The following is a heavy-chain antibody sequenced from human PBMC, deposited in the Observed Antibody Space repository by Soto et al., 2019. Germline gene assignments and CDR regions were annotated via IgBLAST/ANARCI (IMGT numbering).Heavy chain of an antibody. V-gene: IGHV1-3*01. CDR1: GYTFTSYA. J-gene: IGHJ3*02. CDR2: INAGNGNR. Sequence: QVQLVQSGAEVKKPGASVKVSCKASGYTFTSYAMHWVRQAPGQRLEWMGWINAGNGNRKYSQKFQGRVTITRDTSASTAYMELSSLRSEDTAVYYCARDLNDSGYDYVWGSYGPDAFDIWGQGTMVTVSS. D-gene: IGHD3-16*01. CDR3: ARDLNDSGYDYVWGSYGPDAFDI.